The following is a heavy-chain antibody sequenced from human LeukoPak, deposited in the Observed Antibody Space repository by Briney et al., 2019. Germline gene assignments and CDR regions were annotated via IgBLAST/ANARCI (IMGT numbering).Heavy chain of an antibody. V-gene: IGHV3-11*01. Sequence: PGGSLRLSCAASGFTFSDYNMRWIRQAPGKGLEWVSSISRSGSTKYYADSVKGRFTISRDNAKNSLFLQMNSLRAEDTAVYYCARGGLRYFDWVPTLTFIPVLHNWFDPWGQGTLVTVSS. CDR3: ARGGLRYFDWVPTLTFIPVLHNWFDP. J-gene: IGHJ5*02. CDR2: ISRSGSTK. D-gene: IGHD3-9*01. CDR1: GFTFSDYN.